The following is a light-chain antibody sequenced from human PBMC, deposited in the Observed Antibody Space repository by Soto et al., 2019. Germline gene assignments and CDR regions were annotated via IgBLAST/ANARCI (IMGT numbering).Light chain of an antibody. J-gene: IGLJ3*02. CDR3: QVWDITSDQSWV. CDR2: DVS. CDR1: NLGRKS. Sequence: SYELTQPPSVSVAPGQTARISCGGNNLGRKSVHWYQQKPGQAPLLVVHDVSDRPSGIPDRFSGSSSGNTATLTISWVEAGDEGDYYCQVWDITSDQSWVFGGGTKVTVL. V-gene: IGLV3-21*02.